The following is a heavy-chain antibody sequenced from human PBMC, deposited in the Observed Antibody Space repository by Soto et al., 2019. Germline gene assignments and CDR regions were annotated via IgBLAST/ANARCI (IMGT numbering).Heavy chain of an antibody. D-gene: IGHD3-10*01. CDR1: GFTFSSYA. CDR3: AKGGQDSGSYEDDPLGWFDP. J-gene: IGHJ5*02. V-gene: IGHV3-23*01. CDR2: ISGSGGST. Sequence: GGSLRLSCAASGFTFSSYAMSWVRQAPGKGLEWVSAISGSGGSTYYADSVKGRFTISRDNSKNTLYLQMNSLRAEDTAVYDCAKGGQDSGSYEDDPLGWFDPWGQGTLVTVSS.